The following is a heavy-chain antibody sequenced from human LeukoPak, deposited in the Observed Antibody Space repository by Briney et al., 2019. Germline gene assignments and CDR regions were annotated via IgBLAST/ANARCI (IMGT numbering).Heavy chain of an antibody. V-gene: IGHV4-61*08. CDR1: GGSISSGGYY. Sequence: SDTLSLTCTVSGGSISSGGYYWSSIRQHPGRGLERIGYIYYSGSTYYNPSLKSRVTISVDTSKNQFSLKLSSVTAADTAVYYCARADMNLYFFEYWGQGALVTVSS. D-gene: IGHD1-14*01. J-gene: IGHJ4*02. CDR3: ARADMNLYFFEY. CDR2: IYYSGST.